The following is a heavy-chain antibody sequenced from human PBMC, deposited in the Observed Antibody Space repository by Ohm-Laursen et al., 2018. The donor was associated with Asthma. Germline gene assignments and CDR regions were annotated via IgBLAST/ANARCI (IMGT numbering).Heavy chain of an antibody. CDR2: ISTASTFI. Sequence: GSLRLSCTASGYTFSRYSIHWVRQVPGKGLEWVASISTASTFIYYADSVRGRFTTSRDNARNSVYLQMNSPRAEDTALYYFARIGPEWELPGREYSLHHWGEGTLVTVSS. CDR3: ARIGPEWELPGREYSLHH. J-gene: IGHJ1*01. D-gene: IGHD1-26*01. CDR1: GYTFSRYS. V-gene: IGHV3-21*01.